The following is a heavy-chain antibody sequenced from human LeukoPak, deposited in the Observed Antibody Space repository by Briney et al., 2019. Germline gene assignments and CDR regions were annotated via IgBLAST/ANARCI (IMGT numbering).Heavy chain of an antibody. CDR2: INHSGST. J-gene: IGHJ6*02. CDR1: GGSFSVYY. D-gene: IGHD5-12*01. Sequence: SETLSLTCAVYGGSFSVYYWSWIRQPPGKGLEWIGEINHSGSTNYNPSLKSRVTVSVDTSKNQFSLKLSSVTAADTAVYYCARGAPDIVATISYYYGIDVWGQGTTVTVSS. CDR3: ARGAPDIVATISYYYGIDV. V-gene: IGHV4-34*01.